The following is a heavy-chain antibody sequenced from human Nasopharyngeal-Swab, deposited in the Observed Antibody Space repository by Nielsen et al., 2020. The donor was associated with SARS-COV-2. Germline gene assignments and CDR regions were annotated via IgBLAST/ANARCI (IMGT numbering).Heavy chain of an antibody. D-gene: IGHD3-22*01. V-gene: IGHV4-4*09. CDR1: GASISNHY. J-gene: IGHJ4*02. CDR2: IYNTGRT. Sequence: SETLSLNCTVSGASISNHYWNWIRLPPGKGLEWIAFIYNTGRTFYNPSLQSRVTISSDTSKNQFSLKLTSVTAADMGVYFCAGGSGYRFDFWGQGALVTVSS. CDR3: AGGSGYRFDF.